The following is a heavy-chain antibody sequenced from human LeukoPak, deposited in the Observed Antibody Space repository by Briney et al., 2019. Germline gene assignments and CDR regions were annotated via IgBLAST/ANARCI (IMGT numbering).Heavy chain of an antibody. Sequence: PGGSLRLSCVASGFTFSSQTMNWVRQAPGKGLEWVSSISSTSSHIYYADSVKGRFTISRDNAKNSLYLQMNSLRAEDTALYYCARDRSAFSGYDFFDYWGQGTLVTVSS. J-gene: IGHJ4*02. D-gene: IGHD5-12*01. CDR3: ARDRSAFSGYDFFDY. CDR2: ISSTSSHI. V-gene: IGHV3-21*01. CDR1: GFTFSSQT.